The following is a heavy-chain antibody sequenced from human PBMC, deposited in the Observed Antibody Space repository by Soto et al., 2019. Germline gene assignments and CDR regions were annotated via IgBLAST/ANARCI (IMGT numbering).Heavy chain of an antibody. CDR1: GGSISSYY. CDR2: IYYSGST. J-gene: IGHJ4*02. D-gene: IGHD3-22*01. Sequence: SETLSLTCTVSGGSISSYYWSWIRQPPGKGLEWIGYIYYSGSTNYNPSLKSRVTISVDTSKNQFSLKLSSVTAADTAVYYCARRYYYDSSGYYYAPSFDYWGQGTLVTVS. CDR3: ARRYYYDSSGYYYAPSFDY. V-gene: IGHV4-59*01.